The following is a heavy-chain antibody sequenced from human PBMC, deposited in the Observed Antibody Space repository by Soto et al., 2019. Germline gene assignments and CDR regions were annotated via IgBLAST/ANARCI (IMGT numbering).Heavy chain of an antibody. CDR1: GGSFSGYY. CDR3: ARGPSFPVFGWFDP. CDR2: INHSGST. Sequence: PSETLSLTCAVYGGSFSGYYWSWIRQPPGKGLEWIGEINHSGSTNYNPSLKSRVTMSVDTSKNQFSLKLSSVTAADTAVYYCARGPSFPVFGWFDPWGQGTLVTVSS. D-gene: IGHD3-3*01. V-gene: IGHV4-34*01. J-gene: IGHJ5*02.